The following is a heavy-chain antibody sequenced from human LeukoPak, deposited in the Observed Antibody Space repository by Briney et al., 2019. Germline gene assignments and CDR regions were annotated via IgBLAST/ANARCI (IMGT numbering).Heavy chain of an antibody. Sequence: ASVKVSCKASGYTFTRYYMHWVRQAPGQGLEWMGIINPSGGSTSYAQKFQSRVTMTRDTSTSTVYMELSSLRSEDTAVYYCARERNQWSQQGDFDYWGQGALVTVSS. CDR3: ARERNQWSQQGDFDY. D-gene: IGHD2-15*01. CDR1: GYTFTRYY. J-gene: IGHJ4*02. V-gene: IGHV1-46*01. CDR2: INPSGGST.